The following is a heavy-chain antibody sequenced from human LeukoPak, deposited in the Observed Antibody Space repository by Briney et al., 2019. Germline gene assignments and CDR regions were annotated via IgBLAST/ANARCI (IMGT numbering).Heavy chain of an antibody. V-gene: IGHV3-21*04. J-gene: IGHJ4*02. CDR2: VSSSSTYI. CDR1: GFIFNNYD. Sequence: GGSLRLSCEASGFIFNNYDMNWVRQAPGKGLEWVSSVSSSSTYILYGDSVKGRFTISRDNAKNSLYLQMNSLRAEDTAVYYCAKDGAAMAPFDYWGQGTLVTVSS. CDR3: AKDGAAMAPFDY. D-gene: IGHD5-18*01.